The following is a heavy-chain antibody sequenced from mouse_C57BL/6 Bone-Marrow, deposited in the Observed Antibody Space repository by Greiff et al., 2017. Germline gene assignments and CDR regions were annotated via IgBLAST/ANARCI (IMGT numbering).Heavy chain of an antibody. Sequence: KVEESGGGLVQPGGSMKLSCVASGFTFSNYWMNWVRQSPEKGLEWVAQIRLKSDNYATHYAESVKGRFTISRDDSKSSVYLQMNNLRAEDTGIYYCTAGGWLLAYWGQGTLVTVSA. CDR2: IRLKSDNYAT. CDR1: GFTFSNYW. J-gene: IGHJ3*01. V-gene: IGHV6-3*01. CDR3: TAGGWLLAY. D-gene: IGHD2-3*01.